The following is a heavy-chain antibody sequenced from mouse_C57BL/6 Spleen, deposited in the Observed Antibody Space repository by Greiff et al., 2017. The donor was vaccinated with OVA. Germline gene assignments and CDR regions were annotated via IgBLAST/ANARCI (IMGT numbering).Heavy chain of an antibody. D-gene: IGHD2-4*01. CDR1: GYAFSSSW. CDR2: IYPGDRDT. Sequence: QVQLQQSGPELVKPGASVKISCKASGYAFSSSWMNWVKQRPGKGLEWIGRIYPGDRDTNYNGKFKGKATLTADKSSSTAYMQLSSLTSEDSAVYFCARRGYDYEGFAYWGQGTLVTVSA. J-gene: IGHJ3*01. V-gene: IGHV1-82*01. CDR3: ARRGYDYEGFAY.